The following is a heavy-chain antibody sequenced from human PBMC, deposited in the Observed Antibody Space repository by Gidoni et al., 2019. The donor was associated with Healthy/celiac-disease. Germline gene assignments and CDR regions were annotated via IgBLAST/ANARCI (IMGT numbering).Heavy chain of an antibody. J-gene: IGHJ6*02. D-gene: IGHD2-15*01. CDR1: GYSFTRYW. V-gene: IGHV5-51*01. Sequence: EVQLVQSGAEVKKPGESLKISCMGSGYSFTRYWIGWVRQMPGKGLEWLGIIYPGDSDTRYSPSFQGQVTISADKSISTAYLQWSSLKASDTAMYYCARGVVVAASYYGMDVWGQGTTVTVSS. CDR3: ARGVVVAASYYGMDV. CDR2: IYPGDSDT.